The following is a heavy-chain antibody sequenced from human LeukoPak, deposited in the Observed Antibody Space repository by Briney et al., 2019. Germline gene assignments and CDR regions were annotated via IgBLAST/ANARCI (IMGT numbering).Heavy chain of an antibody. D-gene: IGHD6-6*01. J-gene: IGHJ4*02. Sequence: GRSLRLSCAASGFTFSSYGMHWVRQAPGKGLEWVAVIWYDGSNKYYADSVKGRFTISRDNSKNTLYLQMNSLRAEDTAVYYCAKAPTEYSSSSWDDCFDYWGQGTLVTVSS. CDR2: IWYDGSNK. CDR1: GFTFSSYG. V-gene: IGHV3-33*06. CDR3: AKAPTEYSSSSWDDCFDY.